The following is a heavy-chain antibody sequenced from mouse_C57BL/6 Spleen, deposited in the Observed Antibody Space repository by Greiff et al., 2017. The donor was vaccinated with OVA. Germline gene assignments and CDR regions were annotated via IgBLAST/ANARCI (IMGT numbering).Heavy chain of an antibody. CDR1: GFTFSSYA. Sequence: EVQVVESGGGLVKPGGSLKLSCAASGFTFSSYAMSWVRQTPEKRLEWVATISDGGSYTYYPDNVKGRFTISRDNAKNNLYLQMSHLKSEDTAMYYCARDLYYYGSSPHYYAMDYWGQGTSVTVSS. CDR2: ISDGGSYT. J-gene: IGHJ4*01. D-gene: IGHD1-1*01. V-gene: IGHV5-4*01. CDR3: ARDLYYYGSSPHYYAMDY.